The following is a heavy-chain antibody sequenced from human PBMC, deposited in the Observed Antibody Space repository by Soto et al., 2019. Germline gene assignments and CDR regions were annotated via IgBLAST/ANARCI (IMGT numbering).Heavy chain of an antibody. Sequence: PSETLSLTCTVSGGSISSYYWSWIRQPPGKGLEWIGYIYYSGSTNYNPSLKSRVTISVDTSKNQFSLKLSSVTAADTAVYYCARHLWRDFWSGYYTSYNWFDPWGQGTLVTVSS. D-gene: IGHD3-3*01. CDR1: GGSISSYY. J-gene: IGHJ5*02. CDR3: ARHLWRDFWSGYYTSYNWFDP. CDR2: IYYSGST. V-gene: IGHV4-59*08.